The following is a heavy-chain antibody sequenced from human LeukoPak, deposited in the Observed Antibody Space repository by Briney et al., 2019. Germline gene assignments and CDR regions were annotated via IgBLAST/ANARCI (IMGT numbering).Heavy chain of an antibody. V-gene: IGHV4-4*07. CDR3: ARLAYHGSGSYYYFDY. CDR1: GGSISSYY. J-gene: IGHJ4*02. Sequence: SETLSLTCTVSGGSISSYYWSRIRQPAGKGLEWIGRIYTSGTTNYNPSLRSRVTMSVDTSKNQFSLKLTSVTAADTAVYYCARLAYHGSGSYYYFDYWGQGTLVTVSS. CDR2: IYTSGTT. D-gene: IGHD3-10*01.